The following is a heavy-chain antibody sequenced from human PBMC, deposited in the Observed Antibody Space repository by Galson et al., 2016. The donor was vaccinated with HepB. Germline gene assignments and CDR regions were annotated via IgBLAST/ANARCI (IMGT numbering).Heavy chain of an antibody. CDR2: ISGGDT. CDR1: GFTFSSYA. V-gene: IGHV3-23*01. D-gene: IGHD6-19*01. CDR3: ARAFRYGTGWYGRNDD. Sequence: SLRLSCAASGFTFSSYAMSWVRQAPGKGLEWVSAISGGDTYYADSVKGRFTISRDNFENTLYLQMNSLRAEDTAVYYCARAFRYGTGWYGRNDDWGQGTLVSVSS. J-gene: IGHJ1*01.